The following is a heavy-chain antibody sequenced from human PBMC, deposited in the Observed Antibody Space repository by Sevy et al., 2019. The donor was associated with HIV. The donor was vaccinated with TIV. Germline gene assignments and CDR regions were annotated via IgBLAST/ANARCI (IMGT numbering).Heavy chain of an antibody. V-gene: IGHV4-39*01. J-gene: IGHJ5*02. CDR1: GGSLDSSRSY. Sequence: SESLSLTCSVSGGSLDSSRSYWGWIRQPPGKGLEWIATIDYSGSAPYNPSLRSRVTISLDTSKNQFSLKLRSVTATDTATYYCARHVETSIQLWLGWFDPWGQGALVTVSS. CDR3: ARHVETSIQLWLGWFDP. D-gene: IGHD5-18*01. CDR2: IDYSGSA.